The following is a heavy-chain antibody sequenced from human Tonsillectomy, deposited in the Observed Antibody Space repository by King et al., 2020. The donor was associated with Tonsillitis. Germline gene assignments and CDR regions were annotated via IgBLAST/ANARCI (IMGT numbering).Heavy chain of an antibody. CDR1: GYTFTSYG. CDR2: ISAYNGNT. J-gene: IGHJ5*02. V-gene: IGHV1-18*01. Sequence: QLVQSGAEVKKPGASVKVSCKASGYTFTSYGISWVRQAPGQGLEWMGWISAYNGNTNYAQKLQGRVTMITDTSTSTAYMELRSLRSDDTAVYYCARDRAPYGSGNWLDPWGQGTLVTVSS. CDR3: ARDRAPYGSGNWLDP. D-gene: IGHD3-10*01.